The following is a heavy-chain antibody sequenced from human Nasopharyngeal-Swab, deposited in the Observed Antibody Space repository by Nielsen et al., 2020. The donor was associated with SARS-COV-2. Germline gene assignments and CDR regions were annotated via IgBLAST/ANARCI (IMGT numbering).Heavy chain of an antibody. CDR3: AKDLRGPYFF. Sequence: GESLKISCVASGYSFSTYGMTWVRQAPGKGLEWVAAISGSGDISGSGGSTYYAASVKGRFTISRDNSKNTLSLQMNSLRADDTAVYYCAKDLRGPYFFWGQGTLVTVSS. CDR2: ISGSGDISGSGGST. V-gene: IGHV3-23*01. J-gene: IGHJ4*02. CDR1: GYSFSTYG. D-gene: IGHD2/OR15-2a*01.